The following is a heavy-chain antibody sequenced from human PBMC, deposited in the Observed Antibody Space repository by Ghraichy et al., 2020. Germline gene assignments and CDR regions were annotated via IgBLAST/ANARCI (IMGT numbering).Heavy chain of an antibody. V-gene: IGHV5-51*01. CDR2: IYPGDSDT. Sequence: GESLNIPCKGSGYSFTSYWIGWVRQMPGKGLEWMGIIYPGDSDTRYSPSFQGQVTISADKSISTAYLQWSSLKASDTAMYYCATYDSSGYYLDDAFDIWGQGTMVTVSS. J-gene: IGHJ3*02. CDR1: GYSFTSYW. CDR3: ATYDSSGYYLDDAFDI. D-gene: IGHD3-22*01.